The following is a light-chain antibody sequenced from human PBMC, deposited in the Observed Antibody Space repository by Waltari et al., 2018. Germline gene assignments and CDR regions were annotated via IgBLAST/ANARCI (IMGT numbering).Light chain of an antibody. J-gene: IGKJ2*01. Sequence: DIQMTQSPSSLSASVGDRVTITCRASQNINTYLTWYQQKLGRAPKLLIYAASSLQTAVPSRFSGSGSGTDFTLTISSLQPEDFATYYCQQRYRTPHTFGQGTHLEIK. CDR3: QQRYRTPHT. CDR2: AAS. CDR1: QNINTY. V-gene: IGKV1-39*01.